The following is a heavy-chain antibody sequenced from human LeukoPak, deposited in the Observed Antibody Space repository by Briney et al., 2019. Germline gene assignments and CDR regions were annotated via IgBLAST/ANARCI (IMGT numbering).Heavy chain of an antibody. CDR2: INSDGSDT. D-gene: IGHD2-2*01. Sequence: GGSLRLSCAASGFTFSSYWMHWVRQAPGKGLVWVSRINSDGSDTIYADSVKGRFTISRDNSKNSLYLQMNSLRAEDTAVYYCARPHCSSTSCYGRNVDYWGQGTLVTVSS. J-gene: IGHJ4*02. CDR1: GFTFSSYW. V-gene: IGHV3-74*01. CDR3: ARPHCSSTSCYGRNVDY.